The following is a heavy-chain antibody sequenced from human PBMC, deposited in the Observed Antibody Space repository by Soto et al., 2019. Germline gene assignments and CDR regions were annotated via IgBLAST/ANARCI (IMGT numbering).Heavy chain of an antibody. Sequence: SVKVSCKASGGTFSSYTISWVRQAPGQGLGWMGRIIPILGIANYAQKFQGRVTITADKSTSTAYMELSSLRSEDTAVYYCARSPNYQSSGGSIYWFDPWGQGTLVTVSS. CDR3: ARSPNYQSSGGSIYWFDP. V-gene: IGHV1-69*02. CDR1: GGTFSSYT. CDR2: IIPILGIA. J-gene: IGHJ5*02. D-gene: IGHD2-15*01.